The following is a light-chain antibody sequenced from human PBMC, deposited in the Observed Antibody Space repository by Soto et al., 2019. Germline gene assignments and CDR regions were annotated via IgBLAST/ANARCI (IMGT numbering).Light chain of an antibody. CDR1: QSITLW. J-gene: IGKJ1*01. CDR3: LQHHSFPRT. Sequence: DIQMTQSPSTLSASVGDRVTITCRASQSITLWLAWYQQKPGKAPKLLIYSSSNLQSGVPSRFSGSGSGTEFILTISSLQPEDSATYYCLQHHSFPRTFGQGTKVDIK. V-gene: IGKV1-5*01. CDR2: SSS.